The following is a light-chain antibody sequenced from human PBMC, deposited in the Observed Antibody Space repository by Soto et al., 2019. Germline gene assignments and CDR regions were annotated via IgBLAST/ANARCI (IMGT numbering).Light chain of an antibody. CDR2: KVS. J-gene: IGLJ1*01. Sequence: QSVLTQPASVSGSPGQSITISCTGTSSDVGGYNYVSWYQQHPGKAPKLMIYKVSNRPSGVSNRFSGSKSGNTASLTISGLQAEDEADYYCSSYTSSSTLDVFGTGTKVTVL. CDR1: SSDVGGYNY. V-gene: IGLV2-14*01. CDR3: SSYTSSSTLDV.